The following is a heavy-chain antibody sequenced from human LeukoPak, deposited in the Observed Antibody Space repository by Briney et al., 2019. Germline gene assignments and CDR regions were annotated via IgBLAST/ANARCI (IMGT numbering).Heavy chain of an antibody. CDR3: AKDFDYGDYFDY. D-gene: IGHD4-17*01. CDR1: GFTFSSYG. CDR2: ISYDGSNK. J-gene: IGHJ4*02. V-gene: IGHV3-30*18. Sequence: GRSLRLSCAASGFTFSSYGMHWVRQAPGKGLEWVAVISYDGSNKCYADSVKGRFTISRDNSKNTLYLQMNSLRAEDTAVYYCAKDFDYGDYFDYWGQGTLVTVSS.